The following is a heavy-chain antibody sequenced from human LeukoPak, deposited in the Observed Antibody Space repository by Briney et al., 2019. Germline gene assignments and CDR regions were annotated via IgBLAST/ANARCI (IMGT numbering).Heavy chain of an antibody. CDR1: GFTFDDYG. CDR2: INWNGGRT. J-gene: IGHJ6*04. CDR3: ARDLASSDV. V-gene: IGHV3-20*04. Sequence: PGGSLRLSCAASGFTFDDYGMSWVRQAPGKGLEWVSGINWNGGRTVYADSVKGRFTTYRDNDKNSLYLQMNSLRAEDTALYYCARDLASSDVWGKGTTVTVSS. D-gene: IGHD3-16*01.